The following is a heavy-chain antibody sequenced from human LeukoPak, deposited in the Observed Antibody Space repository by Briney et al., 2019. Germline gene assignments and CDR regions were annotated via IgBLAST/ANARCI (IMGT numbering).Heavy chain of an antibody. CDR2: TRSKTSSYAT. D-gene: IGHD1-26*01. CDR1: GFSFSDAA. V-gene: IGHV3-73*01. Sequence: GGSLRLSCVGSGFSFSDAAIHWVRQASGKGLEWVGRTRSKTSSYATEYAASLKGRVTISRDDSKNTAYLQMNSLKTEDTAVYYCTRHTIDYWGQGTLVTVSS. CDR3: TRHTIDY. J-gene: IGHJ4*02.